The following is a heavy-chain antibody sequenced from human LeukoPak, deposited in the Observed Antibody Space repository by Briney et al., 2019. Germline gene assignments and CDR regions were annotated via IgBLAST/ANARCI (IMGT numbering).Heavy chain of an antibody. D-gene: IGHD4-11*01. Sequence: HPGGSLRLSCVASGFTFSNYVMNWVRQAPGKGLECVSGISGGGTSTYYADSVKGRFTISRDNSKNTLYLQMNSLRAEDTAIYYCANEYSKGDVWGQGTTVTVSS. CDR2: ISGGGTST. CDR1: GFTFSNYV. CDR3: ANEYSKGDV. J-gene: IGHJ3*01. V-gene: IGHV3-23*01.